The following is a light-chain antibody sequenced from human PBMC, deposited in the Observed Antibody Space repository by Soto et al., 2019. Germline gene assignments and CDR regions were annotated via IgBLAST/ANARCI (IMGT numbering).Light chain of an antibody. CDR1: QAISNY. V-gene: IGKV1-27*01. CDR3: QKYNSAPWT. J-gene: IGKJ1*01. Sequence: DFQMTQSPSSLSASVGDRVTITCWATQAISNYLAWYQQKPGKVPKLLIYAAFTLQSGVPSRFSGSGSGTDFTLTISSLQPEDVATYYCQKYNSAPWTFGQGTRVEIK. CDR2: AAF.